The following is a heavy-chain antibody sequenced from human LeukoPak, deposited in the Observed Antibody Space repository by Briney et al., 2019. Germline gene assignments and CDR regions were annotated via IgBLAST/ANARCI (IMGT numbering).Heavy chain of an antibody. CDR1: GFTFSTYW. D-gene: IGHD5-18*01. J-gene: IGHJ6*02. V-gene: IGHV3-74*01. Sequence: GGSLRLSCSSSGFTFSTYWMHWVRQAPGKGLVWVSRFNSDGRSTHYADSVKGRFTISRDNSKNTLYLQMNSLRAEDTAVYYCASYVDTYYYAMDVWGQGTTVTVSS. CDR3: ASYVDTYYYAMDV. CDR2: FNSDGRST.